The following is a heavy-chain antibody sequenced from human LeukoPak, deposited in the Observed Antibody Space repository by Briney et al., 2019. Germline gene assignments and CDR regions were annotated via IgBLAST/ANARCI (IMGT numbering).Heavy chain of an antibody. J-gene: IGHJ6*02. V-gene: IGHV4-34*01. CDR1: GGSFSGYY. CDR3: ARGLRYYYGSGSYFSTSNYYYGMDV. CDR2: INHSGST. D-gene: IGHD3-10*01. Sequence: SETLSLTCAVYGGSFSGYYWSWIRQPPGKGLEWIGEINHSGSTNYNPSLKSRVTISVDTSKNQFSLKLSSVTAADTAVYYCARGLRYYYGSGSYFSTSNYYYGMDVWGQGTTVTVSS.